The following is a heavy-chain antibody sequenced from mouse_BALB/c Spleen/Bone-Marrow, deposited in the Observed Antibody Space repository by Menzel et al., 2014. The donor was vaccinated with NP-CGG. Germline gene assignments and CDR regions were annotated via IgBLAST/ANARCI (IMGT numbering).Heavy chain of an antibody. CDR2: IXXSGNT. V-gene: IGHV3-1*02. Sequence: QLVESGPDLVKPSQSLSLTCTVTAYSITSGYGWHWIRQFPGNKLDWLGYIXXSGNTNYNPSLKSRIPITRDTSKNQFFLQLNSVTTEDTATYYCVREDRYEAYFPYWGQGTLVTVSA. J-gene: IGHJ3*01. CDR3: VREDRYEAYFPY. CDR1: AYSITSGYG. D-gene: IGHD2-14*01.